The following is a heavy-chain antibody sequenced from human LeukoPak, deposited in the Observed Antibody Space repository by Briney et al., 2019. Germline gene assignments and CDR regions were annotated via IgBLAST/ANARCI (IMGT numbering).Heavy chain of an antibody. D-gene: IGHD5-24*01. V-gene: IGHV3-21*01. CDR1: GFTFSSYA. J-gene: IGHJ4*02. CDR3: ASGDNYFDY. CDR2: ISSSSSYI. Sequence: KTGGSLRLSCAASGFTFSSYAMSWVRQAPGKGLEWVSSISSSSSYIYYADSVKGRFTISRDNAKNSLYLQMNSLRAEDAAVYYCASGDNYFDYWGQGTLVTVSS.